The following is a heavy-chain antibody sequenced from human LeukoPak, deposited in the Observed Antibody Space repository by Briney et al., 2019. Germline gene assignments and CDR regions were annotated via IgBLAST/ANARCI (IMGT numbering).Heavy chain of an antibody. Sequence: GGSLRLSCAASGFTFSSYGMHWVRQAPGKGLEWVAVISYDGSNKYYADSVKGRFTISRDNAKNSLYLQMFSLRAEDTAVYYCAREGDRPYYYYMDVWGKGTTVTVSS. CDR3: AREGDRPYYYYMDV. CDR1: GFTFSSYG. CDR2: ISYDGSNK. D-gene: IGHD6-6*01. V-gene: IGHV3-30*03. J-gene: IGHJ6*03.